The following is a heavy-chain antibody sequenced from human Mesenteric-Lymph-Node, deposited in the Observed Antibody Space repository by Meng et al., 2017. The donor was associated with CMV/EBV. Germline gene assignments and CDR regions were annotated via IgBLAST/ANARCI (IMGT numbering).Heavy chain of an antibody. D-gene: IGHD3-16*01. CDR3: AHRGPTSPYCDY. J-gene: IGHJ4*01. CDR1: GVSLRANAVR. V-gene: IGHV2-5*02. Sequence: SGVSLRANAVRGGWIRKTPGKDLEYLSLMYWEETRRYSPALESRLTITKDTSRNQVFLTMTNMDPVDTATYYCAHRGPTSPYCDYWGQGTLVTVSS. CDR2: MYWEETR.